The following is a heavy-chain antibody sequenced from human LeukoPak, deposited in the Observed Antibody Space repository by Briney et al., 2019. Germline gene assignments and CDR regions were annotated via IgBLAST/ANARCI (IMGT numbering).Heavy chain of an antibody. D-gene: IGHD2-2*02. Sequence: ASVKVSCKASGYRFIDDYMHWVRQAPGQGLEWMGWINPDSGFTNYAQKFQGRVTMTRDTSISTAYMEVSRLRSDDTAVYYCARDMGRVVVPAAIRKGLAYWGQGTLVTVSS. CDR1: GYRFIDDY. V-gene: IGHV1-2*02. J-gene: IGHJ4*02. CDR2: INPDSGFT. CDR3: ARDMGRVVVPAAIRKGLAY.